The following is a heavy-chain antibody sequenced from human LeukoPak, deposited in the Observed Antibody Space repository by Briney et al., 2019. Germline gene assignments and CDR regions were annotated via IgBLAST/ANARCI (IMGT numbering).Heavy chain of an antibody. CDR3: TRDRGAYNLYDY. D-gene: IGHD1-1*01. V-gene: IGHV3-49*04. CDR2: IRSKAYGETA. CDR1: GFTVSSNY. Sequence: GGSLRLSCGASGFTVSSNYMSWVRQAPGKGLEWVGFIRSKAYGETADYAASVKGRFTISRDDSKAIAYLQMNSLKTEDTAVYHCTRDRGAYNLYDYWGQGTLVTVSS. J-gene: IGHJ4*02.